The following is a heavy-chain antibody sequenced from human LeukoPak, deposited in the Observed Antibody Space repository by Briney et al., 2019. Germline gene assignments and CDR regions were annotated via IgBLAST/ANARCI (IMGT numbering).Heavy chain of an antibody. V-gene: IGHV4-30-2*01. CDR3: ARGTERASWFDP. D-gene: IGHD1-1*01. J-gene: IGHJ5*02. CDR2: IYHSGST. Sequence: SQTLSLTCAVSGGSISSGGYSWSWIRQPPGKGLEWIGYIYHSGSTYYSPPLKSRVTISVDRSKNQFSLKLSSVTAADTAVYYCARGTERASWFDPWGQGTLVTVSS. CDR1: GGSISSGGYS.